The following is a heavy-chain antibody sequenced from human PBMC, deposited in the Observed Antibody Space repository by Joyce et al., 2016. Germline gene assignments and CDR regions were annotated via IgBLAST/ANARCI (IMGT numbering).Heavy chain of an antibody. CDR2: INPIFATA. CDR1: GGTRSGYA. D-gene: IGHD1-14*01. V-gene: IGHV1-69*06. CDR3: ARLRQTGNINDY. Sequence: QMQLVQSGAEVKKPGSSVTVSCKALGGTRSGYAVSWVRQAPGQGLEGMGGINPIFATAKYAQKFQARVTITADKSTNTAYMELGSLRYEDTAIYYCARLRQTGNINDYWGQGTLVTVSS. J-gene: IGHJ4*02.